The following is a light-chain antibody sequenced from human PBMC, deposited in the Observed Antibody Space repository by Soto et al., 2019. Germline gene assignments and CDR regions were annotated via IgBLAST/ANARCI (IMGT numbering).Light chain of an antibody. CDR3: SSYTSTSTYV. Sequence: QSVLTQPASVSGSPGQSVAISCTGTTSDVGGYNYVSWYQQHPGKAPKLIIQDVINRPSGVSDRFSGSKSGNTASLTISGLQAEDEADYYCSSYTSTSTYVFGSGTKVPVL. V-gene: IGLV2-14*01. J-gene: IGLJ1*01. CDR1: TSDVGGYNY. CDR2: DVI.